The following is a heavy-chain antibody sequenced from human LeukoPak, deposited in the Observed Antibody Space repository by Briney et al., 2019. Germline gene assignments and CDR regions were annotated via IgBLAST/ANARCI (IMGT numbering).Heavy chain of an antibody. D-gene: IGHD2-2*02. V-gene: IGHV1-2*02. CDR2: INPNSGGT. CDR1: GYTFTGYY. Sequence: ASVKVSCKASGYTFTGYYMHWVRQAPGQGLEWMGWINPNSGGTNYAQKFQGRVTMTRDTSISTAYMELSRLRSDDTAVYYCARVKYCSSTSCYTRSPLDYWGQGTLVTVSS. CDR3: ARVKYCSSTSCYTRSPLDY. J-gene: IGHJ4*02.